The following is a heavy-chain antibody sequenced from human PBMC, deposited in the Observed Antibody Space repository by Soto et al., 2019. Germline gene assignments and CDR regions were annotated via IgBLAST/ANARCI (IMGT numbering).Heavy chain of an antibody. J-gene: IGHJ6*03. CDR1: GFTFTDHY. CDR3: VRGTDHNTHFYIDV. D-gene: IGHD1-1*01. V-gene: IGHV3-72*01. Sequence: EVQLVESGGGLVQPGGSLRLSCAASGFTFTDHYMDWVRQAPGKGLEWIGRIRIKPRGYTTEYAASVTGRFTISRDDSQKSVYLQLNSLKTDDTAMYFYVRGTDHNTHFYIDVWGNGIMVTVSS. CDR2: IRIKPRGYTT.